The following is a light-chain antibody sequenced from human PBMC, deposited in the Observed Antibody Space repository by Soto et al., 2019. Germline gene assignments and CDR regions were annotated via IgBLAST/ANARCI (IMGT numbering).Light chain of an antibody. V-gene: IGKV3-11*01. J-gene: IGKJ3*01. Sequence: ETVLTQSPATLSLSPGEGATLSCRASQSVSSYLAWYQQKPGQAPRLLIYDASNRATGIPARFSGSGSGTDFTLTIGSLEPDDFAVYFCQQRSNWPPTFGPGTKVDIK. CDR1: QSVSSY. CDR3: QQRSNWPPT. CDR2: DAS.